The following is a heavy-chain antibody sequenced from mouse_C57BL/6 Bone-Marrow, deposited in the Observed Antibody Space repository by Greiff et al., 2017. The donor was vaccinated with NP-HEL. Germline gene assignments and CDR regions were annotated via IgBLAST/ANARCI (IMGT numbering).Heavy chain of an antibody. CDR1: GFTFSSYG. Sequence: EVQLVESGGDLVKPGGSLKLSCAASGFTFSSYGMSWVRQTPDKRLEWVATISSGGSYTYYPDSVKGRFTISRDNAKNTLYLQMSSLKSEDTAMYDCARRRAMDYWGQGTSVTVSS. V-gene: IGHV5-6*01. CDR2: ISSGGSYT. J-gene: IGHJ4*01. CDR3: ARRRAMDY.